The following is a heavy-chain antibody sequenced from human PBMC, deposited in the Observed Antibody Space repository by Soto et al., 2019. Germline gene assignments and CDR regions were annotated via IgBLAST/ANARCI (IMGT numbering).Heavy chain of an antibody. CDR3: ARGQWGGSYLYYYYGMDV. J-gene: IGHJ6*02. Sequence: PSETLSLTCAVYGGSFSGYYWSWIRQPPGKGLEWIGEINHSGSTNYNPSLKSRVTISVDTSKNQFSLKLSSVTAADTAVYYCARGQWGGSYLYYYYGMDVWGQGTTVTVSS. CDR1: GGSFSGYY. D-gene: IGHD1-26*01. V-gene: IGHV4-34*01. CDR2: INHSGST.